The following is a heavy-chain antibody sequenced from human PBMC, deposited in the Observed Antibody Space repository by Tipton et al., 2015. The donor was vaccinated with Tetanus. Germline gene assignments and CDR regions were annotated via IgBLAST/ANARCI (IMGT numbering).Heavy chain of an antibody. CDR1: GGSISSTSYY. D-gene: IGHD6-19*01. V-gene: IGHV4-39*01. Sequence: TLSLTCAVSGGSISSTSYYWGWIRQPPGRGLEWVGSIYYGGTPYYNPSLKSRLTISVDTSKNQFSLTLTSVTAADTSVYYCARHPPHSAGWRGPFDDWGQGTLVTVSS. J-gene: IGHJ4*02. CDR2: IYYGGTP. CDR3: ARHPPHSAGWRGPFDD.